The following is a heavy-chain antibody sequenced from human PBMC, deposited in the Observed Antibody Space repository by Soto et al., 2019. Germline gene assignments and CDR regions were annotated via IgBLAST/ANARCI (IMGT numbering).Heavy chain of an antibody. J-gene: IGHJ6*02. CDR1: GYDFTAYD. V-gene: IGHV1-8*02. D-gene: IGHD6-13*01. CDR3: GRGPSPRAPAGGTPYYYAMDV. CDR2: MNPINGAA. Sequence: SVKVSCKASGYDFTAYDINWVRQASGQGLEWMGWMNPINGAAGSARRFQGRVSMTRNTATGTAYLELTNLRSDDTAVYFCGRGPSPRAPAGGTPYYYAMDVWGQGTTVTVSS.